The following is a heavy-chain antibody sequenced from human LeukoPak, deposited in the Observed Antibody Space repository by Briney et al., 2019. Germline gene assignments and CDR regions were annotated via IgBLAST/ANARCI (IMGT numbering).Heavy chain of an antibody. CDR1: GGSISSYY. V-gene: IGHV4-59*01. CDR3: ARVYYDSSGYHDAFDI. J-gene: IGHJ3*02. CDR2: IYYSGST. Sequence: SETLSLTCTVSGGSISSYYWSWIRQPPGKGLEWIGYIYYSGSTNYNPSLKRRVTISVDTSKNQFSLKLSSVTAADTAVYYCARVYYDSSGYHDAFDIWGQGTMVTVSS. D-gene: IGHD3-22*01.